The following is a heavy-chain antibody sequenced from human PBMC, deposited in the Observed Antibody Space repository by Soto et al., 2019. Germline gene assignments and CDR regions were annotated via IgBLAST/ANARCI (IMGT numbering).Heavy chain of an antibody. CDR2: IYKGGTT. CDR1: GFTVSSHY. V-gene: IGHV3-53*01. CDR3: ASTWDSATYYYFDY. J-gene: IGHJ4*02. D-gene: IGHD1-26*01. Sequence: EVQLAESGGGLIQPGGSPRLSCAASGFTVSSHYMSWVRQGPGKGLEWVSVIYKGGTTYYADSVKGRFTISRDNSKNTVFLQMNSLRAEDTAVYYCASTWDSATYYYFDYWGQGTLVTVSS.